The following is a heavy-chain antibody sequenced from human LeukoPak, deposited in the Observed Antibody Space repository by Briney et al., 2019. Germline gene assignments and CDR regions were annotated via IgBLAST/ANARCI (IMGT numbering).Heavy chain of an antibody. J-gene: IGHJ4*02. Sequence: SVKVSCKASGGTFSSYAISWVRQAPGQGLEWMGGIIPIFGTANYAQKFQGRVTITTDESTSTAYMELRSLRSDDTAVYYCARDHGYGDYPWWGQGTLVTVSS. CDR3: ARDHGYGDYPW. D-gene: IGHD4-17*01. V-gene: IGHV1-69*05. CDR2: IIPIFGTA. CDR1: GGTFSSYA.